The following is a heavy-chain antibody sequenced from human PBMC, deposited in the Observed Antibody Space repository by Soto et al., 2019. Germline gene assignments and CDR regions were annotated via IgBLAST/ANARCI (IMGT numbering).Heavy chain of an antibody. CDR1: GGTFSSYA. CDR3: ARVGYYDILTANYYYYGTDV. D-gene: IGHD3-9*01. J-gene: IGHJ6*02. V-gene: IGHV1-69*01. Sequence: QVQLVQSGAEVKKPGSSVKVTCKASGGTFSSYAISWVRQAPGQGLEWMGGIIPIFGTANYAQKFQGRVTITADESTSTAYMELSSLRSEDAAVYYCARVGYYDILTANYYYYGTDVWGQGTTVTVSS. CDR2: IIPIFGTA.